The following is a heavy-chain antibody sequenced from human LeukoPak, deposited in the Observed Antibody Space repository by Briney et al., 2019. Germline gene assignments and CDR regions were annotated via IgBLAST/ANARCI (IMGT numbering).Heavy chain of an antibody. J-gene: IGHJ4*02. CDR1: GYTFTGYY. Sequence: ASVKVSCKASGYTFTGYYMHWVRQAPGQGLEWMGWINPNSGGTNYAQKFQGRVTMTRDTSISTAYMDLSRLRSEDTAVYYCARGIVGSRYYFDYWGQGTLVTVSS. D-gene: IGHD3-22*01. CDR3: ARGIVGSRYYFDY. CDR2: INPNSGGT. V-gene: IGHV1-2*02.